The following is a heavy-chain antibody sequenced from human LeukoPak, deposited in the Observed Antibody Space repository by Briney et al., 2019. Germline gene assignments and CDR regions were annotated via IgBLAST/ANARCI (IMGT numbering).Heavy chain of an antibody. Sequence: GGSLRLSCAASGFTFNRYRMHWVRQAPGKGLEWVAVISYDGRHQFYADSVKGRFTVSRDNSKNTLFLQMNSLRAEDTAVYYCARATNYYYDSSGYAPDFDYWGQGTLVTVSS. CDR1: GFTFNRYR. D-gene: IGHD3-22*01. J-gene: IGHJ4*02. CDR3: ARATNYYYDSSGYAPDFDY. CDR2: ISYDGRHQ. V-gene: IGHV3-30*04.